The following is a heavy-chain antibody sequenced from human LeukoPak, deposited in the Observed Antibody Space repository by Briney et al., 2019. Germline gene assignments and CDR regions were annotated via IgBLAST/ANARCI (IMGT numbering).Heavy chain of an antibody. CDR2: ISGSGGST. Sequence: GGSLRLSCAASGFTFSSHAMSWVRQAPGKGLEWVSAISGSGGSTYYADSVKGRFTISRDNSKNTLYLQMNSLRAEDTAVYYCARERTMGPGAFDIWGQGTMVTVSS. CDR1: GFTFSSHA. J-gene: IGHJ3*02. CDR3: ARERTMGPGAFDI. D-gene: IGHD3-10*01. V-gene: IGHV3-23*01.